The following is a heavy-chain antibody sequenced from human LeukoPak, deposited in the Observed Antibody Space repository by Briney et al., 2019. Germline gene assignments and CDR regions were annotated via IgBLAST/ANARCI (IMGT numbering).Heavy chain of an antibody. V-gene: IGHV4-30-2*01. CDR2: IHHSGNN. CDR1: GGSISSEDYY. Sequence: SETLSLTCTVSGGSISSEDYYWSWIRQPPGKGLEWIGYIHHSGNNYSNPSLKSRVTLSVDRSNNQFSLKLNFLTAADTAMYYCARATDIIVIPADQAQMGGWFDPWGQGTLVTVSS. D-gene: IGHD2-2*01. J-gene: IGHJ5*02. CDR3: ARATDIIVIPADQAQMGGWFDP.